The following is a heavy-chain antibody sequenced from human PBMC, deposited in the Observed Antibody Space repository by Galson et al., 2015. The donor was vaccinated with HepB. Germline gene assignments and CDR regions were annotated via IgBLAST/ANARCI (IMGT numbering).Heavy chain of an antibody. V-gene: IGHV1-46*03. J-gene: IGHJ4*01. CDR3: ARGVAVAGPGPDY. CDR2: INADDGTT. D-gene: IGHD6-19*01. CDR1: GYTFTTFY. Sequence: SVKVSCKASGYTFTTFYMHWVRQAPGQGLEWMGIINADDGTTNYAQKFQGRLTLTRDTSTNTVYMDLTNLRSEDTAVYYCARGVAVAGPGPDYWGQGTLVAVSS.